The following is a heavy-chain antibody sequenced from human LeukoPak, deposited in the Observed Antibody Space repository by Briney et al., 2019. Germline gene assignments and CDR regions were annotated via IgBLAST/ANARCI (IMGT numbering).Heavy chain of an antibody. J-gene: IGHJ5*02. Sequence: PSETLSLTCAVYGGSFSGYYWSWIRQPPGKGLEWIGEINHSGSTNYNPSLKSRVTISVDTSKNQFSLKLSSVTAADTAVYYCARDGAPYYYDSSGLHGNWFDPWGQGTLVTVSS. V-gene: IGHV4-34*01. CDR2: INHSGST. CDR1: GGSFSGYY. CDR3: ARDGAPYYYDSSGLHGNWFDP. D-gene: IGHD3-22*01.